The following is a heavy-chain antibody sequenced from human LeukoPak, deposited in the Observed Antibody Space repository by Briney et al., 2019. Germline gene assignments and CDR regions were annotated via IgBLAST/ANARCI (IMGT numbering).Heavy chain of an antibody. Sequence: SETLSLTCAVYGGSFSGYYWSWIRQPSGKGLEWIGEINHSGSTNYNPSLKSRVTISVDTSKNQFSLKLSSVTAADTAVYYCARGPRRLRFGGNNRTPFDYWGQGTLVTVSS. D-gene: IGHD3-10*01. CDR2: INHSGST. CDR1: GGSFSGYY. J-gene: IGHJ4*02. V-gene: IGHV4-34*01. CDR3: ARGPRRLRFGGNNRTPFDY.